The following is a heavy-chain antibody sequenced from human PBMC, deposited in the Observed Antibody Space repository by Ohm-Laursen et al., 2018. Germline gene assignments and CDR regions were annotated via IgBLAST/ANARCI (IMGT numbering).Heavy chain of an antibody. V-gene: IGHV3-53*01. J-gene: IGHJ6*02. CDR2: IYSGGST. CDR3: ARDPGIAVAGTGKYYYYGMDV. Sequence: GSLRLSCAASGFTFDDYAMHWVRQAPGKGLEWVSVIYSGGSTYYADSVKGRFTISRDNSKNTLYLQMNSLRAEDTAVYYCARDPGIAVAGTGKYYYYGMDVWGQGTTVTVSS. D-gene: IGHD6-19*01. CDR1: GFTFDDYA.